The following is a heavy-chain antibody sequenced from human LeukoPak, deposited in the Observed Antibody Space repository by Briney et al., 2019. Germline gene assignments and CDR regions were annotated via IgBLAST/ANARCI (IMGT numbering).Heavy chain of an antibody. J-gene: IGHJ5*02. CDR3: ARDREYSSSGLVWFDP. CDR2: IYYSEST. D-gene: IGHD6-6*01. V-gene: IGHV4-59*02. Sequence: SETLFLTCTVSGGSVSGYYWSWIRQPPGKGLEWIGYIYYSESTNYNPSLKSRVTISVDTSENQFSLKLTSVTAADTAVYYCARDREYSSSGLVWFDPWGHGILVTVSS. CDR1: GGSVSGYY.